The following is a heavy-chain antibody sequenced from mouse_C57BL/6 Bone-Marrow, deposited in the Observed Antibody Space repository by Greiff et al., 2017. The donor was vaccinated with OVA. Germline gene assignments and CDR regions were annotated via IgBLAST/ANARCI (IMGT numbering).Heavy chain of an antibody. CDR2: ISSGGSYT. CDR3: ARRGAWFAY. V-gene: IGHV5-6*01. J-gene: IGHJ3*01. CDR1: GFTFSSYG. Sequence: EVNLVESGGDLVKPGGSLKLSCAASGFTFSSYGMSWVRQTPDKRLEWVATISSGGSYTYYPDSVKGRFTISRDNAKNTLYLQMSSLKSEDTAMYYCARRGAWFAYWGQGTLVTVSA.